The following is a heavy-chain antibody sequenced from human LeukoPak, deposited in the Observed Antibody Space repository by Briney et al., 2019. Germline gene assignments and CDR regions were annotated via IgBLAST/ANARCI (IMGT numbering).Heavy chain of an antibody. CDR2: ISYTGNT. CDR1: GVFINSNTYS. Sequence: SETLSLTCTVSGVFINSNTYSWGWIRQPPGGGLEWIGTISYTGNTYYNSSLKSRLTISVDTSRHQFSLKLSSVTAADTAVYYCARDQSGPFRFDYWGQGTLVTVSS. V-gene: IGHV4-39*02. CDR3: ARDQSGPFRFDY. J-gene: IGHJ4*02.